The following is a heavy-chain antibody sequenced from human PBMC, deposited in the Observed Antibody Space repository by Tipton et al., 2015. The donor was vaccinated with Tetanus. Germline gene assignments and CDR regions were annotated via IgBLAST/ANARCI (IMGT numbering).Heavy chain of an antibody. V-gene: IGHV4-39*01. CDR3: ARHGSSYWYFAL. CDR2: VYSSGST. Sequence: LRLSCTVFTDSISSTSYYWVWLRQPPGKGLEWIGNVYSSGSTYYNPSLRSRVTISVDTSNPQFSLKLSSVTAADTATYYCARHGSSYWYFALWGRGTLVTVSS. D-gene: IGHD2-2*01. J-gene: IGHJ2*01. CDR1: TDSISSTSYY.